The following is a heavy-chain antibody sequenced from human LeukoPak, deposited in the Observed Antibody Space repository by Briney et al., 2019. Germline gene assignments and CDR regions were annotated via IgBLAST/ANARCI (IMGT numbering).Heavy chain of an antibody. CDR1: GFTFSDYY. J-gene: IGHJ5*02. CDR2: ISYDGSNK. CDR3: AKDSTLTFDP. V-gene: IGHV3-30*18. Sequence: GGSLRLSCAASGFTFSDYYMSWIRQAPGKGLEWVAVISYDGSNKYYADSVKGRFTISRDNSKNTLYLQMNSLRAEDTAVYYCAKDSTLTFDPWGQGTLVTVSS. D-gene: IGHD4/OR15-4a*01.